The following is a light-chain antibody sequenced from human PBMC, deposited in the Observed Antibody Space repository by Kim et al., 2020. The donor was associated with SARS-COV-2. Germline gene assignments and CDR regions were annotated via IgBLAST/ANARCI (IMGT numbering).Light chain of an antibody. Sequence: SYELTQPPSVSVSPGQTASITCSGDNLGDKYACWYQQKPGQSPVLVIYQDSKRPSGIPERFSGSNSGNTATLTISGTQAMDEADYYCQAWDSSTAYVFGRRDKVTVL. CDR1: NLGDKY. CDR3: QAWDSSTAYV. J-gene: IGLJ1*01. CDR2: QDS. V-gene: IGLV3-1*01.